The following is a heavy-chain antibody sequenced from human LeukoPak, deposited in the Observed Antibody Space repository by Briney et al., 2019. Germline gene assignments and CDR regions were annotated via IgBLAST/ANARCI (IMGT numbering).Heavy chain of an antibody. J-gene: IGHJ5*02. CDR3: ARRRRCSSTSCYEGGDWFDP. V-gene: IGHV4-39*01. Sequence: SETLSLTCTVSGASLSSSSYYWGWIRQPPGKGLEWIGSISYSGSTYYNPSLKSRVTISVDTSKNQFSLKLSSVTAADTAVYYCARRRRCSSTSCYEGGDWFDPWGQGTLVTVSS. CDR1: GASLSSSSYY. CDR2: ISYSGST. D-gene: IGHD2-2*01.